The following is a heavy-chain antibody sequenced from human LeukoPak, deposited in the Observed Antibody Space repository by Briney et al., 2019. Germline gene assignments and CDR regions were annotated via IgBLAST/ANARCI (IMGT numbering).Heavy chain of an antibody. V-gene: IGHV3-53*01. D-gene: IGHD5-24*01. CDR3: ARDPHGYNSYFDY. J-gene: IGHJ4*02. CDR2: IYSGGST. Sequence: GGSLRLSCAASGFTVSSNYMSWVRQAPGKGLEWVSVIYSGGSTYYADSVKGRFTISRDISRNTVHLQMNSLRAGDTAVYYCARDPHGYNSYFDYWGQGTLVTVSS. CDR1: GFTVSSNY.